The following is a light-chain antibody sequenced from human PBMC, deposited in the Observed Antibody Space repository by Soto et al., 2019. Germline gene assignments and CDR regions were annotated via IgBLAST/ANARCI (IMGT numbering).Light chain of an antibody. V-gene: IGKV3-11*01. J-gene: IGKJ5*01. CDR3: QQSYKSPSLT. CDR1: QPVSTS. CDR2: DAS. Sequence: EIELTQSPAPLSLSPGDTATITCRASQPVSTSLDWYQQKPGQAPRLLIYDASKRATGIPARFSGSGSGTDFTLTISSLEPEDFATYYCQQSYKSPSLTFGHGTRLE.